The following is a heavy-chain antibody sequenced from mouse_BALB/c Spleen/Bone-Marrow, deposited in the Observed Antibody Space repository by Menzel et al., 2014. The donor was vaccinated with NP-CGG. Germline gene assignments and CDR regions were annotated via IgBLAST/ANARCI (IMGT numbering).Heavy chain of an antibody. J-gene: IGHJ3*01. Sequence: VQLQQPGPELVKPGASVKMSCKASGYTFTTYVMHWVKQKPGQGLEWIGYINPYNDDSKYNEKFKGKATLTSDKSSSTAYMELSSLTSEDSAVYYCARDYYGSTSFAYWGQGALVTVSA. CDR1: GYTFTTYV. D-gene: IGHD1-1*01. V-gene: IGHV1-14*01. CDR2: INPYNDDS. CDR3: ARDYYGSTSFAY.